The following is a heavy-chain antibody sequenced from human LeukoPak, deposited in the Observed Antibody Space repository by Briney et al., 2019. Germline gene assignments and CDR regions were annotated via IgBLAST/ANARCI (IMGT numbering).Heavy chain of an antibody. J-gene: IGHJ4*02. D-gene: IGHD5-12*01. CDR2: ISGSGGST. V-gene: IGHV3-23*01. CDR3: AKCYSGYDFFDY. CDR1: GFIFSSYA. Sequence: GGSLRLSCAASGFIFSSYAMSWVRQAPGKGLEWVSAISGSGGSTYYADSVKGRFTISRDNSKNTLYLQMNSLRAEDTAVYYCAKCYSGYDFFDYWGQGTLVTVSS.